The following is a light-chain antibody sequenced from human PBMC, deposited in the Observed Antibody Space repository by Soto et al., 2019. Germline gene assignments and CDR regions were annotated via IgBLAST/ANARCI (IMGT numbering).Light chain of an antibody. CDR1: QSIRSY. Sequence: EIQMTQSPPSLSASPGDTITITCRTSQSIRSYLNWYQEKSGTAPRLLIYAASTLQDGVPSRFTGSGSGTDFTLTISSLRPDDVATYSCQQTFRSPYTFGQGTKLEI. J-gene: IGKJ2*01. CDR2: AAS. CDR3: QQTFRSPYT. V-gene: IGKV1-39*01.